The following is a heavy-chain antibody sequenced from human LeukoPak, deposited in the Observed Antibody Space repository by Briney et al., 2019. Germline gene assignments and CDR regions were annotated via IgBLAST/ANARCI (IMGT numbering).Heavy chain of an antibody. CDR3: ASFPITIFGVVSIH. D-gene: IGHD3-3*01. J-gene: IGHJ4*02. CDR2: TYHSGST. Sequence: SQTLSLTCTVSGGSISSGGYYWSWIRQPPGKGLEWIGYTYHSGSTYYNPSLKSRVTISVDRSKNQFSLKLSSVTAADTAVYYCASFPITIFGVVSIHWGQGTLVTVSS. CDR1: GGSISSGGYY. V-gene: IGHV4-30-2*01.